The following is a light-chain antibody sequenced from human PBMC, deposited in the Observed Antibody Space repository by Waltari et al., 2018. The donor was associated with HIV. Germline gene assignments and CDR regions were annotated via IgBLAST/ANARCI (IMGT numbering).Light chain of an antibody. CDR3: AARDDSLNAWV. Sequence: QSVLTQPPSASGTPGRRVTISCSGNNSNVGSNPVNWYRQVPGTAPKLLMFSNNQTPAGVPDRFSGSKSGTSASLAISGLKSEDEADYYCAARDDSLNAWVFGGGTKVTVL. CDR1: NSNVGSNP. J-gene: IGLJ3*02. CDR2: SNN. V-gene: IGLV1-44*01.